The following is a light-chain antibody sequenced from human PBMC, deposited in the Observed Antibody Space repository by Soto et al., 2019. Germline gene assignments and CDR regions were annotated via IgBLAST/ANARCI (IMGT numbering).Light chain of an antibody. J-gene: IGLJ2*01. CDR2: EVS. Sequence: QSVLTQPASVSGSPGQSITISCTGTSSDVGAYNFVSWYQQFPGKAPKLMIYEVSNRPSGTSDRFSGSKSGDTSSLIISGLQAEDEAYYYCSSQTGYVTMVFGGGTKLTVL. CDR3: SSQTGYVTMV. V-gene: IGLV2-14*01. CDR1: SSDVGAYNF.